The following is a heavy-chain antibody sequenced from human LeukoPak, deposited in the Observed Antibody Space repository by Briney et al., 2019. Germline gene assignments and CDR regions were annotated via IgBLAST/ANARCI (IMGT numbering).Heavy chain of an antibody. CDR3: ARGAVPAARDNWFDP. CDR1: GGSISSGGYS. Sequence: SETLSLTCAVSGGSISSGGYSWSWIRQPPGKGLEWIGYIYRSGSTYYNPSLKSRVTISVDRSKNQFSLKLSSVTAADTAVYYCARGAVPAARDNWFDPWGQGTLVTVSS. CDR2: IYRSGST. V-gene: IGHV4-30-2*01. J-gene: IGHJ5*02. D-gene: IGHD2-2*01.